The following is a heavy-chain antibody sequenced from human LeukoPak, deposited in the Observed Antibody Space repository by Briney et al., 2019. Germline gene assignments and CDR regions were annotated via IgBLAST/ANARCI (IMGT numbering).Heavy chain of an antibody. V-gene: IGHV3-64*01. Sequence: GGSLRLYCAASGFTFSSYAMHWLRQAQGKGLEYVSAISSNGGSTYYANSVKGRFTISRDNSKNTLYLKMGSLRAEDMAVYYCARDRGFGPVLRYFGWSHDYYMDVWGKGTTVTISS. CDR1: GFTFSSYA. CDR3: ARDRGFGPVLRYFGWSHDYYMDV. D-gene: IGHD3-9*01. J-gene: IGHJ6*03. CDR2: ISSNGGST.